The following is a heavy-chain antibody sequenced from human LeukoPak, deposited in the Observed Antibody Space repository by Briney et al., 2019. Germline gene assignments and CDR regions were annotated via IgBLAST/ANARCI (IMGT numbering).Heavy chain of an antibody. Sequence: SETLSLTCTVSGCSISSYYWSWIRQPPGQGLEWIGYIYYSGSTNYNPSLKSRVTISVDTSKNQFSLKLSSVTAADTAVYYCARGFTWHDYWGQGTLVTVSS. CDR1: GCSISSYY. CDR2: IYYSGST. V-gene: IGHV4-59*01. CDR3: ARGFTWHDY. D-gene: IGHD2/OR15-2a*01. J-gene: IGHJ4*02.